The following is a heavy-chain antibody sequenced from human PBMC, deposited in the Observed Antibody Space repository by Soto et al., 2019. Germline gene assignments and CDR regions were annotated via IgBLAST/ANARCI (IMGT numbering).Heavy chain of an antibody. CDR1: GGSISSYY. J-gene: IGHJ4*02. V-gene: IGHV4-59*01. Sequence: SETLSLTCTVSGGSISSYYWSWIRQPPGKGLEWIGYIYYSGSTNYNPSLKSRVTISVDTSKNQFSLKLSSVTAADTAVYYCARDRDYFDYWGQGTLVTVSS. CDR2: IYYSGST. D-gene: IGHD3-10*01. CDR3: ARDRDYFDY.